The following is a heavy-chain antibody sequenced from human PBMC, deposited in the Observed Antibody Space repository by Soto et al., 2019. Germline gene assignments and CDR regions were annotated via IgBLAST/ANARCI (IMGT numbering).Heavy chain of an antibody. CDR1: GGSFSGYY. CDR2: INHSGST. CDR3: ARGLRGFRYCSGGSCYYYYGMDV. V-gene: IGHV4-34*01. Sequence: SETLSLTCAVYGGSFSGYYWSWIRQPPGKGLEWIGEINHSGSTNYNPSLKSRVTISVDTSKNQFSLKLSSVTAADTAVYYCARGLRGFRYCSGGSCYYYYGMDVWGQGTTVTVSS. J-gene: IGHJ6*02. D-gene: IGHD2-15*01.